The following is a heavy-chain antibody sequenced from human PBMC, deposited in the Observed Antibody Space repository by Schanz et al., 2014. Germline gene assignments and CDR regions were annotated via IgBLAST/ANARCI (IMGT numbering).Heavy chain of an antibody. J-gene: IGHJ4*02. Sequence: EVQLLESGGGLVQPGGSLRLSCAGSGFTFSIYGMSWVRQAPGKGLEWVSRMIGSGSSVFYADSVKGRFTISRDNSKNTLFLQMSSLRAEDTAVYYCAKDQGSYGSGSYSYFDYWGQGTLATVSS. CDR2: MIGSGSSV. CDR1: GFTFSIYG. V-gene: IGHV3-23*01. CDR3: AKDQGSYGSGSYSYFDY. D-gene: IGHD3-10*01.